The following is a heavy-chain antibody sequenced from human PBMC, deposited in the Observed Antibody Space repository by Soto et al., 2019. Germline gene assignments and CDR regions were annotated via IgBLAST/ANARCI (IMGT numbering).Heavy chain of an antibody. CDR2: IYHSGST. CDR3: AGIGSDYDISGYYIP. V-gene: IGHV4-4*02. Sequence: PSETLSLTCIVSGGSVSSSNWWSWVRQPPGKGLEWIGEIYHSGSTTYNPSLKSRATISVDKSENQFSLRLKSVTAADTAVYYCAGIGSDYDISGYYIPWGQGTLVTVSS. CDR1: GGSVSSSNW. D-gene: IGHD3-22*01. J-gene: IGHJ5*02.